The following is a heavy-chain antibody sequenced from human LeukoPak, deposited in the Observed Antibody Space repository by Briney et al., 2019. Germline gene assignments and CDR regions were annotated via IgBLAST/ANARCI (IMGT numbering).Heavy chain of an antibody. CDR2: ISSSSSTI. CDR1: GFIFSDYN. J-gene: IGHJ4*02. CDR3: ASHPMTTVTFFDY. V-gene: IGHV3-48*01. D-gene: IGHD4-17*01. Sequence: PGGSLRLSCAASGFIFSDYNMNWVRQAPGKGLEWVSYISSSSSTIYYADSVKGRFTISRDNAKNSLYLQMNSLRAEDTAEYFCASHPMTTVTFFDYWGQGTLVTVSS.